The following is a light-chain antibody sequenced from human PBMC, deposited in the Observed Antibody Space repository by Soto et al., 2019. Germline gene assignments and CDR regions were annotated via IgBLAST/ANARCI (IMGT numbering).Light chain of an antibody. V-gene: IGKV4-1*01. CDR3: QQYYSTPLT. CDR1: QSVLYSSNNKNY. CDR2: WAS. Sequence: DIVMTQSPDSLAVSLGERATINCKSSQSVLYSSNNKNYLAWYQQKPGQPPKLXIYWASTRESGVPDRLSGSGSGTDFTLTISSLQAADVAVYYCQQYYSTPLTFGGGTKVDIK. J-gene: IGKJ4*01.